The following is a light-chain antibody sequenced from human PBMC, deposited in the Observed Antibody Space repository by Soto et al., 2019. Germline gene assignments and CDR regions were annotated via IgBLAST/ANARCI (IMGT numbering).Light chain of an antibody. Sequence: DIQMTQSTSTLSASVGDTVTVTCRASQSVSGWLDWYQQKPGEAPKLLIYDASALPRGVPSRFSGSGSGTKCTLTLSSLQPYEFATYYCQQYETFSGTFGPGTKVEI. CDR3: QQYETFSGT. J-gene: IGKJ1*01. CDR2: DAS. V-gene: IGKV1-5*01. CDR1: QSVSGW.